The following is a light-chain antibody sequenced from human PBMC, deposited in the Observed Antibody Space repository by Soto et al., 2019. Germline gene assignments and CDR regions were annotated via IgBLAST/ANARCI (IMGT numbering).Light chain of an antibody. Sequence: EIVLTQSPGTLSLSPGERATLSCRASQSISSNFLAWYQQKPGQAPRVLMYGASNRATGIPDRFSGSGSGTDFTLTITRLEPEDFAMYYCQQYGGFRWTFGQGTKVEIK. V-gene: IGKV3-20*01. J-gene: IGKJ1*01. CDR3: QQYGGFRWT. CDR2: GAS. CDR1: QSISSNF.